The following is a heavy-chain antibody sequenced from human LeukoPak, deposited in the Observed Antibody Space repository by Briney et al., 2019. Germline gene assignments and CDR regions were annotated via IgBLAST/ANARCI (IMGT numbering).Heavy chain of an antibody. V-gene: IGHV1-69*04. CDR1: GGTFNNSA. J-gene: IGHJ4*02. CDR2: IIPFLEIA. Sequence: SVKVSCKASGGTFNNSAISWVRQAPGQGLEWMGRIIPFLEIANYAQKFQGRVTITADKSTSTAYMELSSLRSEDTAVYYCARDRYGSGSYYKPPTFDYWGQGTLVTVSS. CDR3: ARDRYGSGSYYKPPTFDY. D-gene: IGHD3-10*01.